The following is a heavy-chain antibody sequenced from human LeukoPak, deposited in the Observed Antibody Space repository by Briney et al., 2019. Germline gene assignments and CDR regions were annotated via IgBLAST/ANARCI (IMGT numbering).Heavy chain of an antibody. Sequence: GGSLRLSCAASGITFINYSMTWVRQAPGKGLEWVSAITGSGTFTDYADSVRGRFTISRDDSKNTLYLQMNSLRAEDTAIYYCAKRSAESSGYFDSWGQGTLVTVSS. J-gene: IGHJ4*02. D-gene: IGHD6-19*01. V-gene: IGHV3-23*01. CDR2: ITGSGTFT. CDR1: GITFINYS. CDR3: AKRSAESSGYFDS.